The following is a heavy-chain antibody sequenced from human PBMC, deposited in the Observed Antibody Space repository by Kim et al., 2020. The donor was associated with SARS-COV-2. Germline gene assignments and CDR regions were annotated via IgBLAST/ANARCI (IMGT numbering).Heavy chain of an antibody. V-gene: IGHV6-1*01. J-gene: IGHJ4*02. D-gene: IGHD6-13*01. CDR3: ARDIPDSGTGFVY. Sequence: YAVSVKSRISLNADTSKNQISLQLNSVTHEDTAVYYCARDIPDSGTGFVYWGQGTLVTVSS.